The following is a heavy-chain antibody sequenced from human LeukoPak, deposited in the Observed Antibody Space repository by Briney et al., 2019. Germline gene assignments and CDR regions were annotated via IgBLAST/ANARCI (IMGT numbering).Heavy chain of an antibody. CDR1: GFTFSNHW. J-gene: IGHJ4*02. CDR2: IKQDGSEE. CDR3: ARDRGYGDVDY. V-gene: IGHV3-7*01. D-gene: IGHD4-17*01. Sequence: GGSLRLSCAASGFTFSNHWMTWVRQAPGKGLEWVANIKQDGSEEYYVDSVKGRFTISRDNAKNSLYLQMNSLRAEDTAVYYCARDRGYGDVDYWGQGTLVTVSS.